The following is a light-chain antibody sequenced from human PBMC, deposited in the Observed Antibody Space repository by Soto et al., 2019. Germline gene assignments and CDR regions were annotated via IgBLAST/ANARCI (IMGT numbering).Light chain of an antibody. J-gene: IGLJ2*01. V-gene: IGLV2-14*01. Sequence: QSALTQPASVSGSAEQSITISCTGASSDVGGYNFVSWYQQQPGKAPKLMIYEVTDRPSGVSNRFSGSKSGNTASLSISGLQAEDEAHYYCSSYSDSSTNVVFGGGTKVTVL. CDR1: SSDVGGYNF. CDR2: EVT. CDR3: SSYSDSSTNVV.